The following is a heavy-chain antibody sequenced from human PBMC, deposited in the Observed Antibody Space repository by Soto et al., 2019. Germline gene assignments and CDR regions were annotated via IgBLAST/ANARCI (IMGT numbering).Heavy chain of an antibody. CDR2: INPNSGGT. D-gene: IGHD6-19*01. CDR1: GYTFTGYY. V-gene: IGHV1-2*02. J-gene: IGHJ3*02. Sequence: EASVKVSCKASGYTFTGYYMHWVRQAPGQGLEWMGWINPNSGGTNYAQKFQGRVTMTRDTSISTAYMELSRLRSDDTAVYYCARDLGYSSGGDAFDIWGQGTMVTVSS. CDR3: ARDLGYSSGGDAFDI.